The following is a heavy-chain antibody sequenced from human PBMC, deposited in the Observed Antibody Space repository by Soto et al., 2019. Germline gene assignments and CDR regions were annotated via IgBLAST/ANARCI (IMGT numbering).Heavy chain of an antibody. J-gene: IGHJ5*02. Sequence: SDTLSLTCIVSVKSISSSAYYLCCIRQPPGKCLDLIVSIYYIVRTYYNPSLKSRVTISIDTSKNQFSMKLSSVTSTDKAVYYCARQRKTVVTKAYSDPRGQGARVLVAS. D-gene: IGHD2-21*02. CDR1: VKSISSSAYY. V-gene: IGHV4-39*01. CDR3: ARQRKTVVTKAYSDP. CDR2: IYYIVRT.